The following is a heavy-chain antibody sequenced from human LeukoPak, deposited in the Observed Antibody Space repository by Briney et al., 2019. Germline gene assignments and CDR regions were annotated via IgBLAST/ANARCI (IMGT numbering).Heavy chain of an antibody. D-gene: IGHD3-10*01. CDR3: ASAYYYGPENAPTSTLFDY. CDR1: GGSFSGYY. CDR2: INHSGST. V-gene: IGHV4-34*01. J-gene: IGHJ4*02. Sequence: SETLSLTCAVYGGSFSGYYWSWIRQPPGKGLEWIGEINHSGSTNYNPSLKSRVTISVDTSKNQFSLKLSSVTAADTAVYYCASAYYYGPENAPTSTLFDYWGQGTLVTVSS.